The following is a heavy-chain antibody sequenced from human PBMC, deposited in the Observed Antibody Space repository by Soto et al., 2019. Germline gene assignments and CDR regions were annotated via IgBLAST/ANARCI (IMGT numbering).Heavy chain of an antibody. CDR1: GYTFTGYY. D-gene: IGHD3-16*01. V-gene: IGHV1-2*04. J-gene: IGHJ6*02. Sequence: ASVKVSCKAAGYTFTGYYMHWVRQAPGQGLEWMGWINPNSGGTNYAQKFQGWVTMTRDTSISTAYMELSRLRSDDTAVYYCARDQGVAADAYGSLGGGMDVWGQGTTVTVSS. CDR2: INPNSGGT. CDR3: ARDQGVAADAYGSLGGGMDV.